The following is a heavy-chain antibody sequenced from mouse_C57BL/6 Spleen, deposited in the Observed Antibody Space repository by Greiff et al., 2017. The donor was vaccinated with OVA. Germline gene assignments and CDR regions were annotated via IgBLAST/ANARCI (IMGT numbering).Heavy chain of an antibody. CDR3: ARRTDSSGYVDAMDY. J-gene: IGHJ4*01. Sequence: QVQLQQPGAELVMPGASVKLSCKASGYTFTSYWMHWVKQRPGQGLEWIGEIDPSDSYTNYNQKFTGKSTLTVDKSSSTAYMQLSSLTSEDSAVYYCARRTDSSGYVDAMDYWGQGTSVTVSS. V-gene: IGHV1-69*01. CDR2: IDPSDSYT. D-gene: IGHD3-2*02. CDR1: GYTFTSYW.